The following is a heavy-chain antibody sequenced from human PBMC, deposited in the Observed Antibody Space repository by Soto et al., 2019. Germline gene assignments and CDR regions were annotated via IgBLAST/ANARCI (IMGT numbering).Heavy chain of an antibody. J-gene: IGHJ4*02. Sequence: GGSLRLSCAASGFTLSNIGMQWVRQAPGKGLEWVAVISAGGNTKYYADSVKGRFTISRDNSKNTLFLQMNSLRTEDTAVYYCAKESGGERYAAYFDLWGQGTLVTVSS. CDR3: AKESGGERYAAYFDL. CDR2: ISAGGNTK. D-gene: IGHD2-21*01. V-gene: IGHV3-30*18. CDR1: GFTLSNIG.